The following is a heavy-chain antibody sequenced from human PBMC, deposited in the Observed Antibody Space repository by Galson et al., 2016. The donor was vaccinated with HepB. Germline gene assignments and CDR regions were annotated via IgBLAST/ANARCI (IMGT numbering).Heavy chain of an antibody. J-gene: IGHJ3*02. Sequence: SVKVSCKASGFTFTSSAVQWVRQARGQRLEWIGWIVVDSGSTNFAQMFQERVTITRDTSTSTAYMELSSLRSEDTAVYYCALESSGYYVFDMWGPGTMVTVSS. CDR3: ALESSGYYVFDM. CDR1: GFTFTSSA. D-gene: IGHD3-22*01. V-gene: IGHV1-58*01. CDR2: IVVDSGST.